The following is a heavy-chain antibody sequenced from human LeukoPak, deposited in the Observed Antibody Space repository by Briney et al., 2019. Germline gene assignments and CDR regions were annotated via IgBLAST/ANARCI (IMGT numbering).Heavy chain of an antibody. J-gene: IGHJ4*02. CDR3: ARVTGYMIEDYFDY. CDR2: IYYSGST. Sequence: SETLSLTCAVYGGSFSGYYWSWIRQPPGKGLEWVGYIYYSGSTNYNPSLKSQVTKSVKTSKNQFSLKLSSVTAADTAVYYCARVTGYMIEDYFDYWGQGSLVTVSS. D-gene: IGHD3-22*01. V-gene: IGHV4-59*01. CDR1: GGSFSGYY.